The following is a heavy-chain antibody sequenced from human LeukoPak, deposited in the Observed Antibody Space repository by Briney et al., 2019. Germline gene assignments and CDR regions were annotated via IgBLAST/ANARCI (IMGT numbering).Heavy chain of an antibody. V-gene: IGHV1-69*04. CDR2: IIPILGLA. D-gene: IGHD3-22*01. CDR1: GGTFSSYA. Sequence: ASVKVSCKASGGTFSSYAISWVRQAPGQGLEWMGRIIPILGLANYAQKFQGRVTITADKSTSTAYMELSSLRSEDTAVYYCARDRSEYYYDSSGPTGGDYWGQGTLVTVSS. J-gene: IGHJ4*02. CDR3: ARDRSEYYYDSSGPTGGDY.